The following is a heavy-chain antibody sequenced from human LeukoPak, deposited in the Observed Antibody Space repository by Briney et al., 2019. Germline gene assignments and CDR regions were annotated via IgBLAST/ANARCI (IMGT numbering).Heavy chain of an antibody. J-gene: IGHJ3*02. CDR1: GGSFSGYY. Sequence: SETLSLTCAVYGGSFSGYYWSWIRQPPGKGLEWIGEINHSGSTNYNPSLKSRVTIPVDTSKNQFSLKRSSVTAADTAVYYCARGRLVYYDILTDYFGFAFDIWGQGTMVTVSS. CDR2: INHSGST. D-gene: IGHD3-9*01. CDR3: ARGRLVYYDILTDYFGFAFDI. V-gene: IGHV4-34*01.